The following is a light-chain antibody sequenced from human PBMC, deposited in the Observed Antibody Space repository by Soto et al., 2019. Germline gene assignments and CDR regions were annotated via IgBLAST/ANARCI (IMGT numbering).Light chain of an antibody. Sequence: QSVLTQPPSVSGAPGQRVAISCTGSSSNIGAGYDVHWYQQLPGTAPKLLIHGNSNRPSGVPDRFSGSKSGTSASLAITGLQAEDEADYYCQSYDSSLRVFGGGTKLTVL. V-gene: IGLV1-40*01. CDR1: SSNIGAGYD. CDR3: QSYDSSLRV. CDR2: GNS. J-gene: IGLJ2*01.